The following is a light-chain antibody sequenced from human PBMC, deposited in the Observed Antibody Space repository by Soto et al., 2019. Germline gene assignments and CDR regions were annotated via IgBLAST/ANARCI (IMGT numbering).Light chain of an antibody. CDR3: QQRSNWPLT. CDR2: DAS. J-gene: IGKJ3*01. V-gene: IGKV3-11*01. Sequence: EIVLTQSPATLSLSPGERATLSCRASQSVSSYLAWYQQKPGRAPRLLIYDASNRATGIPARFSGSGSGTDFSLTISSLEPEDFAVYYWQQRSNWPLTFGPGTKVDI. CDR1: QSVSSY.